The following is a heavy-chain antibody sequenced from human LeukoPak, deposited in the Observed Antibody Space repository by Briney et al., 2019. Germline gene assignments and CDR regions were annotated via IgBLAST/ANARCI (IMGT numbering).Heavy chain of an antibody. Sequence: PGGSLRLSCAASGFTFSSYAMSWVRQAPGKGLEWVSAISGSGGSTYYADSVKGRFTISRDNAKNSLYLQMDSLRAEDTAVYYCAREYSSGYYSRRDYWGQGTLVTVSS. CDR2: ISGSGGST. D-gene: IGHD3-22*01. V-gene: IGHV3-23*01. J-gene: IGHJ4*02. CDR1: GFTFSSYA. CDR3: AREYSSGYYSRRDY.